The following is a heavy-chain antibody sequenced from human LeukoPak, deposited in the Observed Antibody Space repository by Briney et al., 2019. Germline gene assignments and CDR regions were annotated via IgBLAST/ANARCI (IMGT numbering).Heavy chain of an antibody. CDR1: GFTFSSYS. D-gene: IGHD2-2*01. J-gene: IGHJ3*02. V-gene: IGHV3-48*04. Sequence: PGGSLRLSCAASGFTFSSYSMNWVRQAPGKGLEWVSYISSSSSTIYYADSVKGRFTISRDNAKNSLYLQMNSLRAEDTAVYYCARVDGSTPLDAFDIWGQGTMVTVSP. CDR2: ISSSSSTI. CDR3: ARVDGSTPLDAFDI.